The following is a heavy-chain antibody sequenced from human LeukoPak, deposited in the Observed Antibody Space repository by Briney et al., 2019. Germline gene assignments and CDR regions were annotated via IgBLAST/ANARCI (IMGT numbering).Heavy chain of an antibody. D-gene: IGHD5-12*01. CDR2: ISSSSSYI. CDR1: GFTFSSYS. V-gene: IGHV3-21*01. J-gene: IGHJ4*02. CDR3: AMILGGYAPGDY. Sequence: GGSLRLSCAASGFTFSSYSMYWVRQAPGKGLEWVSSISSSSSYIYYADSVKGRFTISRDNAKNSLYLQMNSLRAEDTAVYYCAMILGGYAPGDYWGQGTLVTVSS.